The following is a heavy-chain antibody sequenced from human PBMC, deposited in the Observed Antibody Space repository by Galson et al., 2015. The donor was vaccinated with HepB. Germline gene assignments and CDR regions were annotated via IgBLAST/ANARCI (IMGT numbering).Heavy chain of an antibody. V-gene: IGHV3-30*04. CDR1: GVTFSNHA. Sequence: SLRLSCAASGVTFSNHAMHWVRQAPGKGLEWVAVISYDGSGEYYADSVKRRFTVSRDNSKNTFSLQMNALSAEDTALYYCARQVRILEWLFLGYYMDVWGKGTTVIVSS. D-gene: IGHD3-3*01. CDR2: ISYDGSGE. J-gene: IGHJ6*03. CDR3: ARQVRILEWLFLGYYMDV.